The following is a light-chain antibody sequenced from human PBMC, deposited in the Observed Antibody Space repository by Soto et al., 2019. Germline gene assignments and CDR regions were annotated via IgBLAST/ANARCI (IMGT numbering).Light chain of an antibody. CDR1: SSDVGDYKY. CDR3: FSYTSSGTYV. CDR2: EAS. Sequence: QSVLTQPASVSGSPGQAITISCTGTSSDVGDYKYVSWYQQHPGKAPILMIYEASNRPSGVSNRFSGSKSGNTASLTISGLQAEDETYYYCFSYTSSGTYVFGTGTKVTVL. V-gene: IGLV2-14*03. J-gene: IGLJ1*01.